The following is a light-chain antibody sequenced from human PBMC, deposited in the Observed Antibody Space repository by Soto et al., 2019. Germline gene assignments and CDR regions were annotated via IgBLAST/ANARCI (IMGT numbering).Light chain of an antibody. Sequence: QSVLTQPASVSGSPGQSITISCTGSSSDIGAYNYVSWFQQYPGKAPKLIISEVSNRPSGVSNRFSGSKSGTAASLAISGLQTEAEAHYFCFSFTPDWNHVFCNGTKLTV. J-gene: IGLJ1*01. CDR1: SSDIGAYNY. CDR3: FSFTPDWNHV. V-gene: IGLV2-14*01. CDR2: EVS.